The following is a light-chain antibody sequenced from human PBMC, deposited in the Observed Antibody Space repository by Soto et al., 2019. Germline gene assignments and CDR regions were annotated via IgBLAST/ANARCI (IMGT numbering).Light chain of an antibody. V-gene: IGLV2-14*03. Sequence: QSVLTQPASVSGSPGQSITISCTGTSSDVAGYNHVSWYQHHPGKAPKLLIYSDNRRPSGVPDRFSGSKSGTSASLAISGLQSEDEAEYYCAAWDDSLNGLLFGGGTKLTVL. CDR1: SSDVAGYNH. CDR3: AAWDDSLNGLL. CDR2: SDN. J-gene: IGLJ3*02.